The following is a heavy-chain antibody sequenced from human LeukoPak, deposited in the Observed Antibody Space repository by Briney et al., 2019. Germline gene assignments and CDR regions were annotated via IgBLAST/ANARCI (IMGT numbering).Heavy chain of an antibody. CDR2: ISAYSGNA. CDR3: AREGLGELSLDC. Sequence: ASVKVSCKASGYTFSDYSITWVRQAPGQGLEWMGWISAYSGNANYAQKLQGRVTMTTDTSTSTAYMELRSLRSDDTAVYYCAREGLGELSLDCWGQGTLVTVSS. J-gene: IGHJ4*02. V-gene: IGHV1-18*01. D-gene: IGHD3-16*01. CDR1: GYTFSDYS.